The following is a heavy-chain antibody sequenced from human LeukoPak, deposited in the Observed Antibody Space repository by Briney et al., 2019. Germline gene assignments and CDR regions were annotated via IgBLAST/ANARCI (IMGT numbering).Heavy chain of an antibody. Sequence: SETLSLTCTVSGGSLSGHWWSWLRQPPGKGLEWIGYIYYSGNTNYNPSLNTRVTISVDTSKNQFSLNLRSVTAADTAVYYCAGLHFAAAEEFDPWGQGTLVTVSS. J-gene: IGHJ5*02. V-gene: IGHV4-59*08. D-gene: IGHD6-13*01. CDR2: IYYSGNT. CDR1: GGSLSGHW. CDR3: AGLHFAAAEEFDP.